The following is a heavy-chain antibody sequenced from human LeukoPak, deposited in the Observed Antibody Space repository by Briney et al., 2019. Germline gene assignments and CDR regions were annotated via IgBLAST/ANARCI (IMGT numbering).Heavy chain of an antibody. CDR2: IIPILGIA. CDR1: GGTFSSYA. CDR3: ARGGYCSSISCYLDY. Sequence: SVKVSCKASGGTFSSYAISWVRQAPGQGLEWMGRIIPILGIANYAQKFQGRVTITADKSTSTAYMELSSLRSEDTAVYYCARGGYCSSISCYLDYWGQGTLVTVSS. V-gene: IGHV1-69*04. D-gene: IGHD2-2*01. J-gene: IGHJ4*02.